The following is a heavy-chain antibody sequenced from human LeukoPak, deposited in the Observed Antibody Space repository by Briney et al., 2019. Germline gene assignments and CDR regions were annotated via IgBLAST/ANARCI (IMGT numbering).Heavy chain of an antibody. Sequence: ASVKVSCKASGYTLTSYSISWVRQAPGQGLEWMGWISAYNGNTDLAQKLQGRVTVTTDTSTSTAYMELRSLRSDDTAVYYCARGSVGTGGVFDYWGQGTLVTVSS. D-gene: IGHD2-8*02. CDR1: GYTLTSYS. CDR3: ARGSVGTGGVFDY. J-gene: IGHJ4*02. V-gene: IGHV1-18*01. CDR2: ISAYNGNT.